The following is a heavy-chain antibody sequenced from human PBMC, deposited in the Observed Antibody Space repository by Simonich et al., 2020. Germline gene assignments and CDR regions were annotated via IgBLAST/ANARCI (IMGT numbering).Heavy chain of an antibody. CDR2: INHSGRT. D-gene: IGHD1-1*01. CDR1: GGSFSGYY. CDR3: ARGKGWKNAFDI. J-gene: IGHJ3*02. Sequence: QVQLQQWGAGLLKPSETLSLTCAVYGGSFSGYYWSWIRQPPGKGLEWIGEINHSGRTNYHPSLKVRVTISVDTAKNQFSLKLSSVTAADTAVYYCARGKGWKNAFDIWGQGTMVTVSS. V-gene: IGHV4-34*01.